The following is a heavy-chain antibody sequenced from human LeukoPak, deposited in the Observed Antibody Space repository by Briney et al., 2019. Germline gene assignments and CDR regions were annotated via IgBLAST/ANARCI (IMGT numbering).Heavy chain of an antibody. Sequence: SETLSLTCAVYGGSFSGYYWSWIRQPPGKGLEWIGEINHSGGTNYNPSLKSRVTISVDTSKNQFSLKLSSVTAADTAVYYCASRYSSGWDYFDYWGQGTLVTVSS. CDR2: INHSGGT. J-gene: IGHJ4*02. V-gene: IGHV4-34*01. D-gene: IGHD6-19*01. CDR3: ASRYSSGWDYFDY. CDR1: GGSFSGYY.